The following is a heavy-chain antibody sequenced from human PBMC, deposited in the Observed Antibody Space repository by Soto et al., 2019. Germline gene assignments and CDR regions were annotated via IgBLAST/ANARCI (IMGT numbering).Heavy chain of an antibody. CDR2: IYNSGTT. V-gene: IGHV4-31*03. CDR3: ARHQSHSSSYVDP. Sequence: SETLSLTCTVSGGSITRGGYYWSWIRQHPGKGLEWIGYIYNSGTTYYNPSLKSRVTISVDTSKNQFSLKLSSVTAADTAVYYCARHQSHSSSYVDPWGQGTLVTVSS. J-gene: IGHJ5*02. D-gene: IGHD6-13*01. CDR1: GGSITRGGYY.